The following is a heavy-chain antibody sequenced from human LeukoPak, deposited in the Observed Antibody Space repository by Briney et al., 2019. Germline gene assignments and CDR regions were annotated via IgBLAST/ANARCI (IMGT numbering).Heavy chain of an antibody. CDR2: MNPNSGNT. J-gene: IGHJ4*02. V-gene: IGHV1-8*01. CDR1: GYTFTYCD. Sequence: ASVKVSCKASGYTFTYCDINWVRQATGQGLEWMEWMNPNSGNTGYGQSFQGRITMTRDISIGTAYMELSNLTSEDTAIYYCTRGSSGRRDNWGQGTLVTVSA. D-gene: IGHD6-19*01. CDR3: TRGSSGRRDN.